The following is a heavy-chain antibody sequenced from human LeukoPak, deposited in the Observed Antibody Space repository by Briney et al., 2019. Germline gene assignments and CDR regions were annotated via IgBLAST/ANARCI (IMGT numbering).Heavy chain of an antibody. J-gene: IGHJ6*03. CDR1: GFTFSSYW. Sequence: PGGSLRLSCAASGFTFSSYWMSWVRQAPGKGLEWVANIKQDGSEKYYVDSVKGRFTISRDNAKNSLYLQMNSLRAEDTAVYYCAREVGYCSGGSCYQPVYYYYYYMDVWGKGTTVTISS. D-gene: IGHD2-15*01. CDR3: AREVGYCSGGSCYQPVYYYYYYMDV. CDR2: IKQDGSEK. V-gene: IGHV3-7*01.